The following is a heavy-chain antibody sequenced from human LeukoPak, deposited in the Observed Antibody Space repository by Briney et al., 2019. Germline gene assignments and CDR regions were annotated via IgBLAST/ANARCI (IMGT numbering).Heavy chain of an antibody. CDR3: ARLGAYDYVWGSYRHPGRLDY. CDR1: GGSFSGYS. CDR2: INNSGST. Sequence: SETLSLTCAVYGGSFSGYSWSWIRQPPGKGLEWIGEINNSGSTNYNPSLKSRVTISVDTSKNQFSLKLSSVTAADTAVYYCARLGAYDYVWGSYRHPGRLDYWGQGTLVTVSS. V-gene: IGHV4-34*01. J-gene: IGHJ4*02. D-gene: IGHD3-16*02.